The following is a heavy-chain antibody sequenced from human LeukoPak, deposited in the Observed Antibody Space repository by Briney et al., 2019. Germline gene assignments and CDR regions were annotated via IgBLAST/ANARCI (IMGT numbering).Heavy chain of an antibody. Sequence: PSETLSLTCTVSGGSISSSSYYWGWIRQPPGKGLEWIGSIYYSGSTYYNPSLKSRVTISVDTSKNQFSLKLSSVTAADTAVYYCARDSPYNWNYLAFDIWGQGTMVTVSS. CDR2: IYYSGST. CDR3: ARDSPYNWNYLAFDI. D-gene: IGHD1-7*01. J-gene: IGHJ3*02. V-gene: IGHV4-39*02. CDR1: GGSISSSSYY.